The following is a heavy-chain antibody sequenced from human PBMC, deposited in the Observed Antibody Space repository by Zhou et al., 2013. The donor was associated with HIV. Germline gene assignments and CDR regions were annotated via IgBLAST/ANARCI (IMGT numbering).Heavy chain of an antibody. CDR1: GGTFSSYA. CDR2: IIPIFGTS. Sequence: QVQLVQSGAEVKKPGSSVKVSCKASGGTFSSYAISWVRQAPGQGLEWMGGIIPIFGTSNYAQKFQGRVTIIADESTSTAYMELSSLRSEDTAVYFCARALGGWLRVGYYYYYAMDVWGQGTAVTVSS. J-gene: IGHJ6*02. D-gene: IGHD5-12*01. CDR3: ARALGGWLRVGYYYYYAMDV. V-gene: IGHV1-69*12.